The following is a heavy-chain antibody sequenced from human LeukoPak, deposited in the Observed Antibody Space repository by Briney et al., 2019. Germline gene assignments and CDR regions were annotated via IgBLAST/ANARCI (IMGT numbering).Heavy chain of an antibody. V-gene: IGHV4-4*07. D-gene: IGHD3-3*01. CDR3: ARDDFWSGYYDY. CDR1: GGSISSYY. J-gene: IGHJ4*02. CDR2: IYTSGTT. Sequence: SETLSLTCTVSGGSISSYYWSWIRQPAGKGLEWIGRIYTSGTTNYNPSLKSQVTMSVDTSKNQFSLKLSTVTAADTAVYYCARDDFWSGYYDYWGQGTLVTVSS.